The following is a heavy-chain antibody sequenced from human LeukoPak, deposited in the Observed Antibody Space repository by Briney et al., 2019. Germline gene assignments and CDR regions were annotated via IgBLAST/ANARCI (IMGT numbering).Heavy chain of an antibody. Sequence: SETLSLTCTVSGGSMFSYYWNWIRQPPGKGLEWIEYIYSNGITNYSPSLRSRGSISIATSKNQFSLRLTSVTAADTAIYYCARRAYYDSSGYSPTSGYFDLWGRGTQVTVSS. D-gene: IGHD3-22*01. J-gene: IGHJ2*01. CDR1: GGSMFSYY. V-gene: IGHV4-4*08. CDR3: ARRAYYDSSGYSPTSGYFDL. CDR2: IYSNGIT.